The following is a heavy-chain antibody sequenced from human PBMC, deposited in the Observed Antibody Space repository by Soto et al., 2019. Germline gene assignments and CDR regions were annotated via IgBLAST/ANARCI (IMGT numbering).Heavy chain of an antibody. CDR3: AKRRGAGGHFDY. Sequence: GGSLRLSCAASGFTFSSYAMGWVRRGPGKGLEWVAVVSIGGSTHYADSVRGRFTISRDNSKNTLSLQMNSLTAEDTAVYFCAKRRGAGGHFDYWGQGALVTVSS. CDR1: GFTFSSYA. V-gene: IGHV3-23*01. CDR2: VSIGGST. D-gene: IGHD2-15*01. J-gene: IGHJ4*02.